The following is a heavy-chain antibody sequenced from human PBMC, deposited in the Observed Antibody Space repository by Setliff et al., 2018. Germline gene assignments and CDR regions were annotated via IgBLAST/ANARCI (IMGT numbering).Heavy chain of an antibody. CDR2: IRPNGGDT. J-gene: IGHJ3*02. CDR3: ARGIWANWGGAFDI. V-gene: IGHV1-2*02. D-gene: IGHD3-16*01. Sequence: ASVKVSCKASGYTFTGHYINWVRLAPGQGLEWMGWIRPNGGDTQYAQKFQGRVTMTRDTSSNTAYMDLRRLRSDDTAVYYCARGIWANWGGAFDIWGQGTMVTV. CDR1: GYTFTGHY.